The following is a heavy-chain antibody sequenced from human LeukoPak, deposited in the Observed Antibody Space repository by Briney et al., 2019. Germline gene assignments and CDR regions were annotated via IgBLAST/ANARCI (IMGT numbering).Heavy chain of an antibody. CDR3: ARRTDSSSWYIWGY. Sequence: GGSLRLSCAASGFTFSSYEMNWARQAPGKGLEWVSYISSSGSTIYYADSVKGRFTISRDNAKNSLYLQMNSLRAEDKAVYYCARRTDSSSWYIWGYWGQGTLVTVSS. CDR1: GFTFSSYE. V-gene: IGHV3-48*03. D-gene: IGHD6-13*01. J-gene: IGHJ4*02. CDR2: ISSSGSTI.